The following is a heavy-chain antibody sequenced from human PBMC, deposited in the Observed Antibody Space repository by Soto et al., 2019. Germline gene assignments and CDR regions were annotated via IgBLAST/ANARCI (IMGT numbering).Heavy chain of an antibody. CDR2: ISSSSSYI. CDR3: QCGGDPRPADAFDI. CDR1: GFTFSSYS. D-gene: IGHD2-21*02. Sequence: GGSLRLSCAASGFTFSSYSMNWVRQAPGKGLEWVSSISSSSSYIYYADSVKGRFTISRDNAKNSLYLQMNSLRAEDTAVYYCQCGGDPRPADAFDICGTAPMVTV. V-gene: IGHV3-21*01. J-gene: IGHJ3*02.